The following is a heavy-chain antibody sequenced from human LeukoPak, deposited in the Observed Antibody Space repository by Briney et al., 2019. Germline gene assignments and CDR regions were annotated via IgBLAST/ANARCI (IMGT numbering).Heavy chain of an antibody. D-gene: IGHD6-19*01. J-gene: IGHJ4*02. V-gene: IGHV3-11*01. CDR1: GFSFSDYH. CDR3: SSGRDIAVAGPGGYFDY. CDR2: MSPGGGNI. Sequence: GGSLRLSCAASGFSFSDYHMNWIRQAPGKELEWISYMSPGGGNIYFADSVMGRFTLSRDNAKRSLDLQMNILTAEDTAVYYCSSGRDIAVAGPGGYFDYWGQGTLVTVSS.